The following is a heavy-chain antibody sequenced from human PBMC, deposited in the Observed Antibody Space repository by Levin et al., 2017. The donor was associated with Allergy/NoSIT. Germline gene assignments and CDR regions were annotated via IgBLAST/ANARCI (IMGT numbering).Heavy chain of an antibody. Sequence: SQTLSLTCTVSGGSISSYYWSWIRQPPGKGLEWIGYIYYSGSTNYNPSLKSRVTISVDTSKNQFPLKLSSVTAADTAVYYCARDSQTGWFDPWGQGTLVTVSS. V-gene: IGHV4-59*01. CDR3: ARDSQTGWFDP. D-gene: IGHD3-10*01. CDR2: IYYSGST. J-gene: IGHJ5*02. CDR1: GGSISSYY.